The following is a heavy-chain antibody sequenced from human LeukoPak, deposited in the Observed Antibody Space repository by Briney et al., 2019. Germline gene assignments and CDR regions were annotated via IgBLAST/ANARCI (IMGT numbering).Heavy chain of an antibody. Sequence: GGSLRLSCAVSGFTFSDYYMSWVRQAPGKGLEWVSYISSGGSTISHADSVKGRFTISRDNAENSLYLQMNGLRAEDTAVYYCVRTSRSSSTDSWGQGTLVTVSS. V-gene: IGHV3-11*04. CDR1: GFTFSDYY. CDR2: ISSGGSTI. CDR3: VRTSRSSSTDS. J-gene: IGHJ5*01. D-gene: IGHD6-6*01.